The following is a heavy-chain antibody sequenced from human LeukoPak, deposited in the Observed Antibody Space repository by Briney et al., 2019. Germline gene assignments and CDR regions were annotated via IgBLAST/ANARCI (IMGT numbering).Heavy chain of an antibody. CDR1: GFSLSDHY. V-gene: IGHV3-72*01. Sequence: GGSLRLSCAASGFSLSDHYMDWVRQAPGQGLEWIGHMRNEGGGYGTLYAASVKGRFTVSRDDSKNAFYLQMNSLKPEDTAVYFCVRNHRHWFDPWGRGTLVTVSS. J-gene: IGHJ5*02. CDR3: VRNHRHWFDP. CDR2: MRNEGGGYGT.